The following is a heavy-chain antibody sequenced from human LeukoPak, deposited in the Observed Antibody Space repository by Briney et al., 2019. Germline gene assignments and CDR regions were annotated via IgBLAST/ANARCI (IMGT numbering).Heavy chain of an antibody. CDR2: INPSGGST. D-gene: IGHD1-14*01. J-gene: IGHJ6*02. CDR1: GYTFTSYY. Sequence: GASVKVSFKASGYTFTSYYMHWVRQAPGQGLEWMGIINPSGGSTSYAQKFQGRVTMTRDTSTSTVYMELSSLRSEDTAVYYCATATTGGYYYYGMDVWGQGTTVTVSS. CDR3: ATATTGGYYYYGMDV. V-gene: IGHV1-46*01.